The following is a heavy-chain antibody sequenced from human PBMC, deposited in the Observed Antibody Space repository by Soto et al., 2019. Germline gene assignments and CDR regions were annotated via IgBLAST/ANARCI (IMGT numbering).Heavy chain of an antibody. Sequence: SESLSLTCTVSGGSISSYYWSWIRQPPGKGLEWIGYIYYSGSTNYNPSLKSRVTISVDTSKNQFSLKLSSVTAADTAVYYCARIQYQLLPQPHRWSDPWGQGTLVTLSS. V-gene: IGHV4-59*08. J-gene: IGHJ5*02. D-gene: IGHD2-2*01. CDR2: IYYSGST. CDR1: GGSISSYY. CDR3: ARIQYQLLPQPHRWSDP.